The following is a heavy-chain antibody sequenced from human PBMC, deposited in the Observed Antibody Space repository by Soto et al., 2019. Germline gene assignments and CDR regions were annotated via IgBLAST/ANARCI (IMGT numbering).Heavy chain of an antibody. V-gene: IGHV4-34*01. J-gene: IGHJ4*02. CDR1: GGSFSGYH. CDR3: ARGAYSSGAAIDF. Sequence: SETLSLTCAVFGGSFSGYHWSWIRQPPGKGLEWIGKINHTGSTNYNPSLKSRVTISVDTSKNQFSLKVNSLTAADTAVYYCARGAYSSGAAIDFWAQRTLVTVSS. CDR2: INHTGST. D-gene: IGHD5-18*01.